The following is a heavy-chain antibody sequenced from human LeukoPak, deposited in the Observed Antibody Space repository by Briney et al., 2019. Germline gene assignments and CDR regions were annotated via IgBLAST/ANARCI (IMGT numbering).Heavy chain of an antibody. CDR2: ISWNSGSI. CDR1: GFTFDDYA. V-gene: IGHV3-9*01. CDR3: AKSEMSQIVLSAFDI. J-gene: IGHJ3*02. Sequence: GGSLRLSCAASGFTFDDYAMHWVRQAPGKGLEWVSGISWNSGSIGYADSVKGRFTISRGNAKNSLYLQMNSLRAEDTALYYCAKSEMSQIVLSAFDIWGQGTMVTVSS. D-gene: IGHD5/OR15-5a*01.